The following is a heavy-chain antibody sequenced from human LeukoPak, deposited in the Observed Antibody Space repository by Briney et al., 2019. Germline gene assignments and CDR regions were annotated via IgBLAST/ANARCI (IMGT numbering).Heavy chain of an antibody. D-gene: IGHD6-13*01. Sequence: ASVKVSCKASGGTFSSYAISWVRQAPGQGLEWMGGIIPIFGTAYYAQKFQGRVTITTDESTSTAYMELSSLRSEDTAVYYCARDPGSDIVAAADTGPYYYGMDVWGQGTTVTVSS. V-gene: IGHV1-69*05. J-gene: IGHJ6*02. CDR3: ARDPGSDIVAAADTGPYYYGMDV. CDR1: GGTFSSYA. CDR2: IIPIFGTA.